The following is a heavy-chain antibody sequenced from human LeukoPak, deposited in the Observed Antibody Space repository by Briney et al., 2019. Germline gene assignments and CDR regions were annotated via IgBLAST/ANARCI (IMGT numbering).Heavy chain of an antibody. J-gene: IGHJ6*02. Sequence: PGGSLRLSCAASGFTSSSYGRHWVRQAPAKGLAWVAVVWYDGSNKYYADSVKGRFTISRDNSKNTLYLQMNSLRAEDTAVYYCARDTGSGWYYYYGMDVWGQGTTVTVSS. CDR3: ARDTGSGWYYYYGMDV. V-gene: IGHV3-33*01. CDR2: VWYDGSNK. D-gene: IGHD6-19*01. CDR1: GFTSSSYG.